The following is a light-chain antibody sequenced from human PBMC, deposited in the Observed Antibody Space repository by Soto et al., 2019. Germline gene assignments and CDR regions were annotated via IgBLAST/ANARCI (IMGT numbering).Light chain of an antibody. V-gene: IGLV2-14*01. CDR3: SSYTTSITLGV. Sequence: QSALTQPASVSGSPGQSITISCTGTSSDVGGYDYVPWYQQHPGKAPKLMIYDVSNRPSGVSNRFSGSKSGNTASLTISGLQDEDEADYYCSSYTTSITLGVFGTGTKVTV. CDR1: SSDVGGYDY. CDR2: DVS. J-gene: IGLJ1*01.